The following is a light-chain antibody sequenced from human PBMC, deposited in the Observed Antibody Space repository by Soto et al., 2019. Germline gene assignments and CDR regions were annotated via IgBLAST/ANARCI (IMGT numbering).Light chain of an antibody. CDR3: QQHDQGWT. V-gene: IGKV3-15*01. CDR1: QSVSTN. CDR2: GAS. J-gene: IGKJ1*01. Sequence: EMVMTQSPAPLSVSPGERATLSCRASQSVSTNLVWYQQKPGRSPRLLIYGASTRATGIPARFSGRGSGTEFNLTISSLQSEDFAVYYCQQHDQGWTFGQGTKVEIK.